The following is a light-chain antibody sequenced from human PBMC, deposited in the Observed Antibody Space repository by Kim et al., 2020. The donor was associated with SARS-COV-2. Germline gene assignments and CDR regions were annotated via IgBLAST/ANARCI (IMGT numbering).Light chain of an antibody. CDR1: QSISSY. Sequence: SVGDRVTITCRASQSISSYLNWYQQKPGKAPKRLIYAASSLQSGVPSRFSGSGSGTDFTLTISSLQPEDFATYYCQQSYSTPSITFGQGTRLEIK. CDR2: AAS. J-gene: IGKJ5*01. CDR3: QQSYSTPSIT. V-gene: IGKV1-39*01.